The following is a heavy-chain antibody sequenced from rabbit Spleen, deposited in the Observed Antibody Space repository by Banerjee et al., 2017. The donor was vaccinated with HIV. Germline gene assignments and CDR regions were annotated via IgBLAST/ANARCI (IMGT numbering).Heavy chain of an antibody. CDR1: GFSLSNNYV. D-gene: IGHD1-1*01. CDR3: ARDSSSSFSSYGMDL. J-gene: IGHJ6*01. CDR2: IAGSSSGFT. Sequence: QSLQESGGGLFQPGGSLALTCKASGFSLSNNYVMCWVRQAPGKGLEWISCIAGSSSGFTYSATWAKGRFTCSKTSSTTVTLQMTSLTAADTATYFCARDSSSSFSSYGMDLWGPGTLVTVS. V-gene: IGHV1S40*01.